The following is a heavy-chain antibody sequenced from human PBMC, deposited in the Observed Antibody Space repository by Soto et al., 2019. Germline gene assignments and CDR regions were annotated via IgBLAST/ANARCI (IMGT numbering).Heavy chain of an antibody. D-gene: IGHD6-19*01. CDR3: ASRIAVAGLPDY. CDR1: GFTFSSYS. V-gene: IGHV3-21*01. CDR2: ISSSSSYI. Sequence: GGSLRLSCAASGFTFSSYSMNWVRQAPGKGLEWVSSISSSSSYIYYADSVKGRFTISRDNAKNSLYLQMNSLRAEDTAVYYCASRIAVAGLPDYWGQGTLVTV. J-gene: IGHJ4*02.